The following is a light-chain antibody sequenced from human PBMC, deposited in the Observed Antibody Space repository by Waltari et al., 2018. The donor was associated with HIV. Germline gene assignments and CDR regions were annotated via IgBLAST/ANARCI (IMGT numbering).Light chain of an antibody. Sequence: QSALTQPRSVSGSPGQSVTISCTGSNNDIGSYSYVSWYQHHPGEAPTVIIYDVDQRPSGVPDRFSGSRSGNTASLTISGLQTEDESDYYCCSHAGTNIWVFGTGTKVTV. V-gene: IGLV2-11*01. J-gene: IGLJ1*01. CDR3: CSHAGTNIWV. CDR2: DVD. CDR1: NNDIGSYSY.